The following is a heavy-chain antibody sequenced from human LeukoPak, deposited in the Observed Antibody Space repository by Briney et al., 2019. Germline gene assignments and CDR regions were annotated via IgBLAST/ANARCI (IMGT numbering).Heavy chain of an antibody. V-gene: IGHV4-4*07. CDR3: ARDLRVTIFGVVISFDY. CDR2: IYTSGST. Sequence: SETLSLTCTVSGGSISSYYWSWIRQPAGKGLEWIGRIYTSGSTNYNPSLKSRVTMSVDTSKNQFSLKLSSVTAADTAVYYCARDLRVTIFGVVISFDYWGQGTLVTVSS. D-gene: IGHD3-3*01. CDR1: GGSISSYY. J-gene: IGHJ4*02.